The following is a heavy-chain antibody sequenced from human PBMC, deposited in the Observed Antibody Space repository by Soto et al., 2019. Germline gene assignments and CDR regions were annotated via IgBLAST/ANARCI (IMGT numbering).Heavy chain of an antibody. CDR1: GFTFSSYA. D-gene: IGHD2-2*01. CDR3: AKSLPSAAYDS. CDR2: ISSSSTSI. Sequence: PGGSLRLSCAASGFTFSSYALTWVRQAPGKGLEWVSSISSSSTSIYYADSVKGRFTISRDNAKNSLYLQMNSLRAEDTAVYYCAKSLPSAAYDSWGQGTLVTVSS. V-gene: IGHV3-21*01. J-gene: IGHJ4*02.